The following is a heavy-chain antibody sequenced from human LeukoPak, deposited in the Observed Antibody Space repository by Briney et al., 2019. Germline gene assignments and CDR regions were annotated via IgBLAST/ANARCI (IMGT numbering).Heavy chain of an antibody. V-gene: IGHV4-39*01. CDR2: IYYSGST. D-gene: IGHD1-26*01. Sequence: NPSETLSLTCTVSGGSISSYYWGWIRQPPGKGLEWIGGIYYSGSTYYNPSLKSRVTISVDTSKNQFSLKLSSVTAADTAVYYCARRIKWELPSGRYYYYMDVWGKGTTVTISS. CDR1: GGSISSYY. CDR3: ARRIKWELPSGRYYYYMDV. J-gene: IGHJ6*03.